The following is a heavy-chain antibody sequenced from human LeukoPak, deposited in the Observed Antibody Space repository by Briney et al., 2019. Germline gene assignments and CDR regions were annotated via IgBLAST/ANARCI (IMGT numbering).Heavy chain of an antibody. V-gene: IGHV4-59*08. CDR1: GGSISSYY. D-gene: IGHD2-15*01. J-gene: IGHJ3*02. CDR3: ARHEACSGGSCYSGVHHDAFDI. CDR2: IYHSGRT. Sequence: SQTLSLTCTVSGGSISSYYWSWVRQPPGKGLEWIGYIYHSGRTNYNPSLTSRVTISVDTSKNQFSLKLSSVTAADTAVYYCARHEACSGGSCYSGVHHDAFDIWGQGTMVTVSS.